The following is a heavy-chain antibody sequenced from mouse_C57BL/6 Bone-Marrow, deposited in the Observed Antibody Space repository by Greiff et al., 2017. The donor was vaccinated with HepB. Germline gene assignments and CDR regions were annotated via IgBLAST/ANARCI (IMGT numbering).Heavy chain of an antibody. J-gene: IGHJ3*01. V-gene: IGHV5-9-1*02. Sequence: VESGEGLVKPGGSLKLSCAASGFTFSSYAMSWVRQTPEKRLEWVAYISSGGDYIYYADTVKGRFTISRDNARNTLYLQMSSLKSEDTAMYYCTRARYYYGSSPFAYWGQGTLVTVSA. CDR1: GFTFSSYA. CDR2: ISSGGDYI. D-gene: IGHD1-1*01. CDR3: TRARYYYGSSPFAY.